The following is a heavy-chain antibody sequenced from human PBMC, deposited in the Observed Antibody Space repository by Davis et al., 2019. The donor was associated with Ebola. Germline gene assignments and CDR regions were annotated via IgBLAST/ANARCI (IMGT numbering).Heavy chain of an antibody. CDR1: GFTFSSYA. CDR3: ARDKPYGSGSQMDV. V-gene: IGHV3-21*01. J-gene: IGHJ6*02. CDR2: ISSSSSYI. D-gene: IGHD3-10*01. Sequence: GGSLRLSCAASGFTFSSYAMSWVRQAPGKGLDWVSSISSSSSYIYYADSVKGRFTISRDNAKNSLYLQMNSLRAEDTAVYYCARDKPYGSGSQMDVWGQGTTVTVSS.